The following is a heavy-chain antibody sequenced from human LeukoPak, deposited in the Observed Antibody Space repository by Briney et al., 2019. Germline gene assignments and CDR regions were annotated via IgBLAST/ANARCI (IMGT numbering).Heavy chain of an antibody. Sequence: GGSLRLSCAASGFTFSSYAMSWVRQAPGKGLEWVSAISGSGGSTYYADSVKGRFTISRDNSKNTLYLQMNSLRAEDTAVYYCAKKAGLDSGSYFPYAFDIWGQGTMVTVSS. J-gene: IGHJ3*02. CDR1: GFTFSSYA. CDR2: ISGSGGST. V-gene: IGHV3-23*01. D-gene: IGHD1-26*01. CDR3: AKKAGLDSGSYFPYAFDI.